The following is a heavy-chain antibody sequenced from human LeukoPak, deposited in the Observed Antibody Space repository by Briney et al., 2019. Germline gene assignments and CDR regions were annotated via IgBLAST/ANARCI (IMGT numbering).Heavy chain of an antibody. CDR2: ISGAGRET. CDR3: ANIDSPRVGWRAPFAY. J-gene: IGHJ4*02. CDR1: GFTFGGSA. V-gene: IGHV3-23*01. D-gene: IGHD6-19*01. Sequence: PGGSLRLSCEASGFTFGGSAMSWVRQAPGKGLEWISDISGAGRETYYADSGKGRFTIARDNSKNTLYLQLNSLGAEDTAVYFCANIDSPRVGWRAPFAYWGQGTLVTVSS.